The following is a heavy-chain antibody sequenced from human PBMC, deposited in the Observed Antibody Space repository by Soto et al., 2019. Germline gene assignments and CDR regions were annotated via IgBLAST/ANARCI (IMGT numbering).Heavy chain of an antibody. CDR1: GFTFNNYG. Sequence: QVQLVESGGGVVQPGRSLRLSCAASGFTFNNYGMHWFRQAPGKGLEWVAVISNDGSDKYYADSVKGRLTISRDNSKNTVYLQMNSLRAEDTAVYYCAKDQGIAASHGIDWGQGTMVTVSS. CDR2: ISNDGSDK. CDR3: AKDQGIAASHGID. D-gene: IGHD6-13*01. V-gene: IGHV3-30*18. J-gene: IGHJ3*01.